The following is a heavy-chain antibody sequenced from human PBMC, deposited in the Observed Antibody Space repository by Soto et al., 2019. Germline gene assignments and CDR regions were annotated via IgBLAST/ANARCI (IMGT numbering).Heavy chain of an antibody. V-gene: IGHV1-46*01. CDR1: GYTFTSYY. CDR3: ARDSYYHSSSGYYVFDY. CDR2: INPSGGST. J-gene: IGHJ4*02. D-gene: IGHD3-22*01. Sequence: ASVKVSCKASGYTFTSYYMHWVRQAPGQGLEWMGIINPSGGSTSYAQKFQGRFTISRDNSKNTLYLQMNALRPEDTAVYYCARDSYYHSSSGYYVFDYWGQGTLVTVSS.